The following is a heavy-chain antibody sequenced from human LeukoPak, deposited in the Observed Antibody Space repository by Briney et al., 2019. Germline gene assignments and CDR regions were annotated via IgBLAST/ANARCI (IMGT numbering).Heavy chain of an antibody. CDR1: GGSISSSSDY. CDR2: IYYHENT. J-gene: IGHJ4*02. CDR3: ARRKAYGSENFDY. D-gene: IGHD3-10*01. V-gene: IGHV4-39*01. Sequence: SETLSLTCTVSGGSISSSSDYWGWIRQAPGKGLEWIGSIYYHENTYYNSSLKSRVTISVDTSKNQFSLNLNSVTAADTAVFYCARRKAYGSENFDYWGQGTLVTVSS.